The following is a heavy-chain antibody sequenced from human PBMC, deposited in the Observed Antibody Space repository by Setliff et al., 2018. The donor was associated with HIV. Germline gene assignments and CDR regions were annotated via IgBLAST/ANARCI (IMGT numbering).Heavy chain of an antibody. CDR1: GGSIRSDY. V-gene: IGHV4-59*08. D-gene: IGHD6-13*01. CDR3: ARTYSSSWYSSHLWVDY. CDR2: IYNSGST. J-gene: IGHJ4*02. Sequence: SETLSLTCTVSGGSIRSDYWNWIRQPPGKGLEWIGYIYNSGSTTYNPSLKSRVTISVDTSKNQFSLKLSSVTAADTAVYYCARTYSSSWYSSHLWVDYWGQGTLVTVSS.